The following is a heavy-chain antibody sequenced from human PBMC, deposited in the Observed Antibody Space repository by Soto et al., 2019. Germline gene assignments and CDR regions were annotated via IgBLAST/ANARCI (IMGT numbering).Heavy chain of an antibody. CDR1: GGSISSGGYY. D-gene: IGHD3-22*01. V-gene: IGHV4-31*03. J-gene: IGHJ4*02. CDR2: IYYSGST. Sequence: SETLSLTCTVSGGSISSGGYYWSWIRQHPGKGLEWIGYIYYSGSTYYNPSLKSRVTISVDTSKNQFSLKLSSVTAADTAVYYCARTASGYYDYWGQGTLVTVSS. CDR3: ARTASGYYDY.